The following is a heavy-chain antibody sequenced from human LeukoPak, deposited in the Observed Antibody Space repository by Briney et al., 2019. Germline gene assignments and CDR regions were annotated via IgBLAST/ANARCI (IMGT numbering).Heavy chain of an antibody. J-gene: IGHJ6*03. CDR3: ERGMDV. Sequence: GRSLRLSCAASGFTFNTYWMTWVRQAPGKGLEWVANIKQDGSDQRYVDSVKGRFTISRDNAKNSLYLQVNSLRAEDTAVYYCERGMDVWGKGTTVTASS. CDR1: GFTFNTYW. V-gene: IGHV3-7*01. CDR2: IKQDGSDQ.